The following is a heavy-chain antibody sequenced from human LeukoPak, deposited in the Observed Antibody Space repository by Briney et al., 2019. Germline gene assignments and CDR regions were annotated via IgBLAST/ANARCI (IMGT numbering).Heavy chain of an antibody. CDR2: ISAYNGNT. J-gene: IGHJ3*02. V-gene: IGHV1-18*01. Sequence: ASVKVSCKASGYTFITYDISWVRQDTGQGLEWMGWISAYNGNTNYAQKFQGRVTMTTDTSTSTAYMELRSLRSDDTAVYYCARVSVATITFGYAFDIWGQGTMVTVSS. CDR1: GYTFITYD. CDR3: ARVSVATITFGYAFDI. D-gene: IGHD5-12*01.